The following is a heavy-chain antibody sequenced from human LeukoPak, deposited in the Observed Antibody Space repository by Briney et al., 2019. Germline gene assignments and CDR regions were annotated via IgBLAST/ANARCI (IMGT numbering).Heavy chain of an antibody. J-gene: IGHJ4*02. CDR1: GLTFSSYG. D-gene: IGHD3-10*01. V-gene: IGHV3-23*01. CDR2: ISGSGGST. Sequence: GGALRLSCAASGLTFSSYGMSWVRQALGKGVEWVSAISGSGGSTHYADSVKGRVPISRDNSKNTLYLQMNSLRAEDTAVYYCASSITMVRGVIITGAFDYWGQGTLVTVSS. CDR3: ASSITMVRGVIITGAFDY.